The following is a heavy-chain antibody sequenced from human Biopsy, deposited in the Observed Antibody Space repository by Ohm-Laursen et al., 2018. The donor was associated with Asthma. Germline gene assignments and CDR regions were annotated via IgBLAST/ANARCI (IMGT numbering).Heavy chain of an antibody. Sequence: SLRLSCTASGFAVSRDHMFRVRQAPGKGLEWVAVISYDGNHKFYEDSVKGRFTISRDNSKNTPYLQMNSLRTEDTAVYYCAKRRGYSGHDNDYWGQGTLVIVSS. CDR3: AKRRGYSGHDNDY. CDR1: GFAVSRDH. J-gene: IGHJ4*02. V-gene: IGHV3-30*18. CDR2: ISYDGNHK. D-gene: IGHD5-12*01.